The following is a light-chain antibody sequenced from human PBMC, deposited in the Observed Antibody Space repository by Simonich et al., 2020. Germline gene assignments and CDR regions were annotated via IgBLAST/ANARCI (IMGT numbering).Light chain of an antibody. Sequence: EIVMTQSPATLSVSPGERATLSCRARQSVSSNLAWYQQKPGQAPRLLISGASTRATGIPARFSGSGSGTEFTLTISSMQSEDVAVYYCQPYNNWPRTFGQGTKVEIK. V-gene: IGKV3-15*01. CDR1: QSVSSN. CDR3: QPYNNWPRT. CDR2: GAS. J-gene: IGKJ1*01.